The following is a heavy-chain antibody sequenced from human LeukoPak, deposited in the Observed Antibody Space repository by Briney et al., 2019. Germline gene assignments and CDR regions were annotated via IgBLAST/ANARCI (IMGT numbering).Heavy chain of an antibody. CDR1: GFTFDDYA. J-gene: IGHJ4*02. Sequence: GGSLRLSCAASGFTFDDYAMHWVRQAPGKGLEWVSGISWNSGSIGYADSVKGRFTISRDNAKNSLYLQMNGLRAEDTALYYCAKDITAMVTSAFDYWGQGTLVTVSS. CDR2: ISWNSGSI. D-gene: IGHD5-18*01. CDR3: AKDITAMVTSAFDY. V-gene: IGHV3-9*01.